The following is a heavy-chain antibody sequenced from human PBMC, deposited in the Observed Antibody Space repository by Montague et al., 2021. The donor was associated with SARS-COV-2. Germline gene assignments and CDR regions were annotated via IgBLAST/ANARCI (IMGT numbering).Heavy chain of an antibody. V-gene: IGHV4-59*12. CDR1: GGFISTYY. CDR2: IYYSGST. CDR3: ARDGYNAHQNYWYFDL. J-gene: IGHJ2*01. Sequence: SETLSLTCTVSGGFISTYYWSWIRQPPGKGLEWIGYIYYSGSTNYSPSXXSRVTISVDTSKNQFSLKLSSVTAADTAVYYCARDGYNAHQNYWYFDLWGRGTLVTVSS. D-gene: IGHD5-24*01.